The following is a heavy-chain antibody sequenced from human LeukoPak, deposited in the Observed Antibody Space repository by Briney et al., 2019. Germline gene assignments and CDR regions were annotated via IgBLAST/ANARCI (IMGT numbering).Heavy chain of an antibody. Sequence: SQTLSLTCVISGDSVSSNSAAWNWIRQSPSRGLEWLGRTFYRSKFYNEYAVSVISRITISADTSKNQFSLQLNSVTPEDTGVYYCAAGRLTYYAMDVWGQGTTVTVSS. V-gene: IGHV6-1*01. CDR2: TFYRSKFYN. D-gene: IGHD4/OR15-4a*01. J-gene: IGHJ6*02. CDR3: AAGRLTYYAMDV. CDR1: GDSVSSNSAA.